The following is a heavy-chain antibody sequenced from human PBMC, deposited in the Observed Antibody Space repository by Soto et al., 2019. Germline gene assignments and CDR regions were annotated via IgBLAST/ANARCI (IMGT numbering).Heavy chain of an antibody. J-gene: IGHJ5*02. CDR1: GGSISAYY. CDR2: ISYTGST. D-gene: IGHD3-3*01. Sequence: PSETLSLTCSVSGGSISAYYWSWIRQPPGKGLEWIGYISYTGSTNYNPSLKSRVTISVDTSKNQFSLNLTSVTAADTAVYYCAIADFWRTFDPWGQGTLVTVSS. V-gene: IGHV4-59*01. CDR3: AIADFWRTFDP.